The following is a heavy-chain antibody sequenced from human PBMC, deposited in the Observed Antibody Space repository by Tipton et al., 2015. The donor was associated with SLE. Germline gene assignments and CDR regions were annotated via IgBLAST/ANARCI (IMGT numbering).Heavy chain of an antibody. CDR1: GGSISSHY. D-gene: IGHD3-10*01. CDR3: ARDFGAD. J-gene: IGHJ4*02. CDR2: IYHSGST. Sequence: TLSLTCTVSGGSISSHYWSWIRQPPGKGLEWIGEIYHSGSTNYNPSLKSRVTISVDTSKNQFSLKLSSVTAADTAVYYCARDFGADWGQGTLVTVSS. V-gene: IGHV4-59*11.